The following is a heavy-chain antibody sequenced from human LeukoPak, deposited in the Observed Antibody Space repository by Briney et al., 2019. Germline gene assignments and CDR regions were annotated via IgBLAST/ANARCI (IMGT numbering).Heavy chain of an antibody. D-gene: IGHD3-10*01. CDR3: ARLYGSGSYYNY. V-gene: IGHV4-34*01. CDR2: INHSGST. CDR1: GGSFSGYY. Sequence: PSETLSLTCTVYGGSFSGYYWSWIRQPPGKGLEWIGEINHSGSTNYNPSHKSRVTISVDTSNNQFSLKLSSVTAADTAVYYCARLYGSGSYYNYWGQGTLVTVSS. J-gene: IGHJ4*02.